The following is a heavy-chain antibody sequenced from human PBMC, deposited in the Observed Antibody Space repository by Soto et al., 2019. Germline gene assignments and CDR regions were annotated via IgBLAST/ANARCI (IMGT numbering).Heavy chain of an antibody. Sequence: ASVKVSCKASGYTFTSYGISWVRQAPGQGLEWMGWISAYNGNTNYAQKLQGRVTMTADESTSTAYMELRSLRSEDTAVYYCARIDFWSGYYLFGYYYYGMDVWGQGTTVTVSS. D-gene: IGHD3-3*01. V-gene: IGHV1-18*01. CDR2: ISAYNGNT. J-gene: IGHJ6*02. CDR1: GYTFTSYG. CDR3: ARIDFWSGYYLFGYYYYGMDV.